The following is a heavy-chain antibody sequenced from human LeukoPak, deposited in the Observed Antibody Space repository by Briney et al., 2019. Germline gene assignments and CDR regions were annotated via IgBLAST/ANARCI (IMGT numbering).Heavy chain of an antibody. V-gene: IGHV4-61*01. CDR2: IYYSGST. CDR1: GYSINSGYY. D-gene: IGHD2-15*01. Sequence: SETLSLTCTVSGYSINSGYYWVWIRQPPGKGLEWIGYIYYSGSTNYNPSLKSRVTISVDTSKNQFSLKLSSVTAADTAVYYCARVESTRTYYYYYYMDVWGKGTTVTISS. CDR3: ARVESTRTYYYYYYMDV. J-gene: IGHJ6*03.